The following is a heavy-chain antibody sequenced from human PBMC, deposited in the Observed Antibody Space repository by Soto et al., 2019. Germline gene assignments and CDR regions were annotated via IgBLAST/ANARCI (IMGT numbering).Heavy chain of an antibody. CDR3: ASGKRSLDY. CDR1: GVSLSDNY. J-gene: IGHJ4*02. D-gene: IGHD1-26*01. V-gene: IGHV3-11*01. CDR2: ISNSDYTT. Sequence: GSLRLSCVASGVSLSDNYMAWIRQAPGKGLEWLSYISNSDYTTYYTDSVKGRFTISRDNAKNSLYLQLNGLRVEDTAVYYCASGKRSLDYWGQGILVTVSS.